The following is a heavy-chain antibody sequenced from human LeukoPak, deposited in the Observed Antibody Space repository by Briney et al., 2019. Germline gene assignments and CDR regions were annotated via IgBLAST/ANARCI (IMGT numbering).Heavy chain of an antibody. V-gene: IGHV4-61*02. CDR2: IYTSGST. D-gene: IGHD2-15*01. CDR1: GGSISSGSYY. J-gene: IGHJ5*02. Sequence: SQTLSLTCTVSGGSISSGSYYWSWIRQPAGKGLEWIGRIYTSGSTNYNPSRKSRVTVSVDTSKNQFSLKLSSVTAADTAVYYCAREQKGHCSGGSCYLGVDPWGQGTLVTVSS. CDR3: AREQKGHCSGGSCYLGVDP.